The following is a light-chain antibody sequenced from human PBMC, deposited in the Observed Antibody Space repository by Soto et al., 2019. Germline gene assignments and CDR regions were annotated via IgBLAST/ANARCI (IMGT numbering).Light chain of an antibody. J-gene: IGKJ1*01. CDR1: QSISSNN. V-gene: IGKV3-20*01. Sequence: EIVLTQSPGTLSSSPGERVTLSCRASQSISSNNLAWFQQKPGQAPRLLIFGAFSRATGIPDRFSGSGSGTDFTITISCLEPEDFAVYYCQQYGSSPKTFGQGTKVEIK. CDR3: QQYGSSPKT. CDR2: GAF.